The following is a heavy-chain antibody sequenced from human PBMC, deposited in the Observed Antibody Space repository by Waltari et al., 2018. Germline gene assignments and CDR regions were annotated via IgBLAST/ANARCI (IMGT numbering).Heavy chain of an antibody. J-gene: IGHJ1*01. V-gene: IGHV3-30*03. D-gene: IGHD5-12*01. Sequence: EQLVQSGGGVVQPGGSLRPSCAASGFSFKSYAFEWVRQAPGKGLDWVAVIAHDGDNDQYGTSVKGRFIVSRDNSRDTVYLQMNSLTPEDTALYFCARGRAVATLWGQGTFVSVSS. CDR3: ARGRAVATL. CDR2: IAHDGDND. CDR1: GFSFKSYA.